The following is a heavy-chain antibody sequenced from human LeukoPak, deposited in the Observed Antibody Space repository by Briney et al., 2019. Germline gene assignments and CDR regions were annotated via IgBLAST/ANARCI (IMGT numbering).Heavy chain of an antibody. CDR3: ARERGYQLLKDHDAFDI. D-gene: IGHD2-2*01. V-gene: IGHV3-11*04. CDR2: ISSSGSTI. Sequence: NPGGSLRLSCAASGFTFSNYYMSWIRQAPGKGLEWVSYISSSGSTIYYADSVKGRFTISRDNAKNSLYLQMNSLRAEDTAVYYCARERGYQLLKDHDAFDIWGQGTMVTVSS. CDR1: GFTFSNYY. J-gene: IGHJ3*02.